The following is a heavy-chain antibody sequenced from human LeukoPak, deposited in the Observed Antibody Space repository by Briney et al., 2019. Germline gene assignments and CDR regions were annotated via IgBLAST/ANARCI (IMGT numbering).Heavy chain of an antibody. V-gene: IGHV3-74*01. Sequence: GGSLTLSCAASGFTFSSYWMHWVRQAPGKGMVWASRINSNESSTSYADSVKGRFTVSRDNAKNTLYLQMNSLRAEDTAVYYCARVPKWELLDAFDIWGQGTMVTVSS. J-gene: IGHJ3*02. CDR3: ARVPKWELLDAFDI. CDR2: INSNESST. D-gene: IGHD1-26*01. CDR1: GFTFSSYW.